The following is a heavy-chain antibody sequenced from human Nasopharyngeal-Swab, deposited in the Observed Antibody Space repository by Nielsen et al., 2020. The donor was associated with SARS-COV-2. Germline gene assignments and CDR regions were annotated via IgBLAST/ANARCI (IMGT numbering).Heavy chain of an antibody. D-gene: IGHD1-26*01. J-gene: IGHJ5*02. CDR2: IYYSGST. CDR3: AGDNSKWEPRFWFDP. V-gene: IGHV4-59*01. Sequence: WIRQPPGKGLEWIGYIYYSGSTNYNPSLKSRVTISVDTSKNQFSLKLSSVTAADTAVYYCAGDNSKWEPRFWFDPWGQGTLVTVSS.